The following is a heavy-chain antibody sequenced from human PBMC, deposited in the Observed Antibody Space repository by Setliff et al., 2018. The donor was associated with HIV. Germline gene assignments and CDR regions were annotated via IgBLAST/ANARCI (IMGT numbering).Heavy chain of an antibody. J-gene: IGHJ4*02. V-gene: IGHV4-39*02. D-gene: IGHD6-19*01. CDR2: IYYEGST. CDR3: ARSLAGLMNYFDY. CDR1: GDSFSTGFHY. Sequence: SETLSLTCTVSGDSFSTGFHYWVWIRQPPGKGLEWVGSIYYEGSTYYNPSLKSRVTVSADTSKNHFSLRLTSATAADTAVYFCARSLAGLMNYFDYWGQGTLVTVSS.